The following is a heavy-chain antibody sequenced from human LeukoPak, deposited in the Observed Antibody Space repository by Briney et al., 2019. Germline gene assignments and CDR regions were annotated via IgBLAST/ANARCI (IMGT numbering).Heavy chain of an antibody. CDR2: IYYSGST. D-gene: IGHD1-26*01. CDR1: GGSVSSGSYY. J-gene: IGHJ4*02. V-gene: IGHV4-61*01. CDR3: NYHGVGARHFDY. Sequence: PSETLSLTCTVSGGSVSSGSYYWSWIRQPPGKGLEWIGYIYYSGSTNYNPSLKSRVAISVDTSKNQFSLKLSSVTAADTAVYYCNYHGVGARHFDYWGQGTLVTVSS.